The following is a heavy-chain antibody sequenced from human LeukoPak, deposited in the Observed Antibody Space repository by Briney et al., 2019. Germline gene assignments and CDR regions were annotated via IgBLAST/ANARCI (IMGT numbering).Heavy chain of an antibody. CDR2: IGTAGDT. CDR3: ARARFLEWSYYFDY. Sequence: GGSLRLSCAASGFTFSSYDMHWVRQATGKGLEWVSAIGTAGDTYYPGSVKGRFTISKENAKNSLYLQMNSLRAGDTAVYYCARARFLEWSYYFDYWGQGTLVTVSS. CDR1: GFTFSSYD. V-gene: IGHV3-13*01. J-gene: IGHJ4*02. D-gene: IGHD3-3*01.